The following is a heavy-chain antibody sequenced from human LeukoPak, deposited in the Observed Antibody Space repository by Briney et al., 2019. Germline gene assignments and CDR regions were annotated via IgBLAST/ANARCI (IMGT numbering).Heavy chain of an antibody. CDR3: ARDLSSSWYPGWFDP. CDR1: GFTFSSYS. Sequence: GGSLRLSCAASGFTFSSYSMNWVRQAPGKGLEWVSSISSSSSYIYYADSVKGRFTISRDNAKNSLYLQMNSLRAEDTAVCYCARDLSSSWYPGWFDPWGQGTLVTVSS. CDR2: ISSSSSYI. D-gene: IGHD6-13*01. V-gene: IGHV3-21*01. J-gene: IGHJ5*02.